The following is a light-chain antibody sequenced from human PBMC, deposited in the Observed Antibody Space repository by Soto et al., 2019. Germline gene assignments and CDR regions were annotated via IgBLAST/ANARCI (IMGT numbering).Light chain of an antibody. V-gene: IGLV2-14*01. CDR1: SSDVGGYNY. J-gene: IGLJ1*01. CDR2: DVS. CDR3: SSYTSSSTLLYV. Sequence: QSALTQPASVSGSPGQSITISCTGTSSDVGGYNYVSWYQQHPGKAPTLMIYDVSNRPSGVSNRFSGSKSGNTASLTISGLHAEDEADYYCSSYTSSSTLLYVFGTGTKLTVL.